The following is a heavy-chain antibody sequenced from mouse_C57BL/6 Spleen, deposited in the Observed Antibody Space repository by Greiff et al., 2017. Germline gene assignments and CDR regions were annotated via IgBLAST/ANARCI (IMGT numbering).Heavy chain of an antibody. CDR1: GYTFTGYN. D-gene: IGHD2-13*01. V-gene: IGHV1-12*01. CDR2: INPDNGDT. J-gene: IGHJ2*01. Sequence: QVQLKESGAELVRPGASVKMSCKASGYTFTGYNMHWVKQSPRQSLEWIGAINPDNGDTNYNQKFKGKATLTVDKSSSTAYMQRSSLTSEDSAVYFCARECDCCYVDYWGQGTTLTVSS. CDR3: ARECDCCYVDY.